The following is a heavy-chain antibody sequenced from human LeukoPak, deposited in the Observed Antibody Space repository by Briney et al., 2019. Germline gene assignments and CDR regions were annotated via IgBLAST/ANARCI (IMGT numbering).Heavy chain of an antibody. J-gene: IGHJ4*02. CDR2: IKQDGSEK. V-gene: IGHV3-7*01. Sequence: GGCLRLSCAASGFTFSNYWLNWVRQAAGKGLEWVANIKQDGSEKYYVDSVKGRFTISRDNAKNSLLLQMNSLSAEDTAVYYCARPLMGGGALDCWGQATLVTASS. CDR1: GFTFSNYW. D-gene: IGHD3-10*01. CDR3: ARPLMGGGALDC.